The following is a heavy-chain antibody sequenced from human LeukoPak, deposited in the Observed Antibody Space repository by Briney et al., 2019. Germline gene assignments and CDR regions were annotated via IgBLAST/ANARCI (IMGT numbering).Heavy chain of an antibody. CDR1: GGSISSYY. CDR2: IYYSGST. J-gene: IGHJ5*02. V-gene: IGHV4-59*01. CDR3: ARGHYGDYRNWFDP. D-gene: IGHD4-17*01. Sequence: SETLSLTCTVSGGSISSYYWSWLRQPPGKGLEWIGYIYYSGSTNYNPSLKSRVTISVDTSKNQFSLKLSSLPAADTAVYYCARGHYGDYRNWFDPWGQGTLVTVSS.